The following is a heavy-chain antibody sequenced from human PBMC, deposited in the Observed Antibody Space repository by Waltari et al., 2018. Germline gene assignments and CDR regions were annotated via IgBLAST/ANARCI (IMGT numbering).Heavy chain of an antibody. CDR2: IDTSDSFR. J-gene: IGHJ4*02. V-gene: IGHV5-10-1*01. CDR1: GCSCTSHW. D-gene: IGHD2-2*01. CDR3: VRHRTTYPLEIDY. Sequence: EVQLVQSGAAVKTPDESLRISGEGSGCSCTSHWTSWVRQMPGKGLEWVGRIDTSDSFRNYGPAFEGHVTISVDQSLRTAYLQWDSLKASDTAIYYCVRHRTTYPLEIDYWGQGTLVTVSS.